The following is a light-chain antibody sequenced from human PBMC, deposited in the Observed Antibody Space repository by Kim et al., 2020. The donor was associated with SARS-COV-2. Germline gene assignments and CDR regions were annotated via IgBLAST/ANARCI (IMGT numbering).Light chain of an antibody. V-gene: IGKV1-27*01. CDR2: AAS. CDR3: QKYNSAPWT. J-gene: IGKJ1*01. Sequence: DIQMTQSPSSLSASVGDRVTITCRASQGITNHLAWYRQRPGKVPELLIYAASTLQSGVPSRISGSGSGTDFTLTISSLQSEDVATYYCQKYNSAPWTFGQGTKVDIK. CDR1: QGITNH.